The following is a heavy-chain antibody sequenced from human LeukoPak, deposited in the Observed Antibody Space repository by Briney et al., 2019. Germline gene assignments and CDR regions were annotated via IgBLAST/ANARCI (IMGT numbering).Heavy chain of an antibody. CDR2: MSHDGTVK. CDR1: GFTFSSYS. CDR3: AKTPMIDSYWFDP. J-gene: IGHJ5*02. V-gene: IGHV3-30*18. Sequence: GGSLRLSCAASGFTFSSYSMNWVRQAPGKGLEWVAVMSHDGTVKYNADSVKGRFTVSRDNSKNTLYLQMNTLSVEDTAVYYCAKTPMIDSYWFDPWGQGTLVTVSS. D-gene: IGHD3-16*01.